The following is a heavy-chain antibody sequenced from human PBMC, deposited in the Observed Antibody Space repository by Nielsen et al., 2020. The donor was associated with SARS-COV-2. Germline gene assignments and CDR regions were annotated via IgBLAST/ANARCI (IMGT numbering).Heavy chain of an antibody. D-gene: IGHD1-14*01. CDR1: GFTFDDYG. CDR3: AKDNPYNWFDP. V-gene: IGHV3-20*04. Sequence: GGSLRLSCAASGFTFDDYGMSWVRQAPGKGLEWVSGINWNGGSTGYADSVKGRFTISRDNAKNSLYLQMNSLRAEDTALYYCAKDNPYNWFDPWGQGTLVTVSS. J-gene: IGHJ5*02. CDR2: INWNGGST.